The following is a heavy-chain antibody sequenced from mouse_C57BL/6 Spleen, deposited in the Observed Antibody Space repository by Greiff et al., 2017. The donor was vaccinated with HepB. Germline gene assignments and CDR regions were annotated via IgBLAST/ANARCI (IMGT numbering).Heavy chain of an antibody. Sequence: DVQLVESGEGLVKPGGSLKLSCAASGFTFSSYAMSWVRQTPEKRLEWVAYISSGGDYIYYADTVKGRFTISRDNARNTLYLQMSSLKSEDTAMYYCTRDSYYGSSYSYFDVWGTGTTVTVSS. V-gene: IGHV5-9-1*02. CDR2: ISSGGDYI. CDR1: GFTFSSYA. J-gene: IGHJ1*03. D-gene: IGHD1-1*01. CDR3: TRDSYYGSSYSYFDV.